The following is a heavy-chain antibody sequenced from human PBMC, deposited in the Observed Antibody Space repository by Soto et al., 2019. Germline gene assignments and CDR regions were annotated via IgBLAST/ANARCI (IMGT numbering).Heavy chain of an antibody. CDR1: GGSISSSRCH. CDR2: IKYSGTT. Sequence: SETLSLTCTVSGGSISSSRCHWGWIRQPPGKGLEWIASIKYSGTTFYNPSLKSRVTLSVDTSKNQFALKLSSVTAAETAVYYCARYVITGSYYDAFDVWGQGTMVTVSS. V-gene: IGHV4-39*01. D-gene: IGHD1-26*01. J-gene: IGHJ3*01. CDR3: ARYVITGSYYDAFDV.